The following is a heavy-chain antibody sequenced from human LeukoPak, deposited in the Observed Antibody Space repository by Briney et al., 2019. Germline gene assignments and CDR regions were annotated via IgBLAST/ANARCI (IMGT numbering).Heavy chain of an antibody. J-gene: IGHJ5*02. CDR2: IYPGDSDT. V-gene: IGHV5-51*01. CDR3: ARQDRALWFGEAKGWFDP. Sequence: GESLKISCKGSGYSFTSYWIGWVRQMPGKGLEWMGIIYPGDSDTRYSPSFQGQVTISADKSISTAYLQWSSLKASDTAMYYCARQDRALWFGEAKGWFDPWGQGTLVTVSS. D-gene: IGHD3-10*01. CDR1: GYSFTSYW.